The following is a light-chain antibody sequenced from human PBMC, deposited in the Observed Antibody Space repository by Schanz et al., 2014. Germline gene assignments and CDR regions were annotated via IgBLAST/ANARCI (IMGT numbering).Light chain of an antibody. V-gene: IGKV3-20*01. CDR1: QSVSSN. J-gene: IGKJ1*01. CDR2: GAS. Sequence: EIVLTQSPVTLSVSPGERATLSCRASQSVSSNLAWYQQKPGQAPRLLIYGASTRAIGIPDRFSGSGSGTDFTLTISILEPEDFAVYYCQQYGSSPRTFGQGTKVEVK. CDR3: QQYGSSPRT.